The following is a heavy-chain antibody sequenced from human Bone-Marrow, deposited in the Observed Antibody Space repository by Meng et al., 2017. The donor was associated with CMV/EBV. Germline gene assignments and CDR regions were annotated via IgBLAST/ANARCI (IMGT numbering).Heavy chain of an antibody. D-gene: IGHD3-3*01. Sequence: GESLKISCAASGFTFSIFATHWVRQAPGKGLEWVAVISYDESDEYYADSVKGRFTASRDNSKNTLFLQMNSLRAEDTAVFYCARGGITIFGDGLDVWGQGTTVTVSS. J-gene: IGHJ6*01. CDR1: GFTFSIFA. V-gene: IGHV3-30*04. CDR3: ARGGITIFGDGLDV. CDR2: ISYDESDE.